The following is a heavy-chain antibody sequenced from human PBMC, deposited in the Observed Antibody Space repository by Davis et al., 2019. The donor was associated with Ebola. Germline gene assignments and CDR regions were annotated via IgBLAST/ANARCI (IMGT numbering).Heavy chain of an antibody. V-gene: IGHV3-30-3*02. CDR3: AKSLVGATTF. Sequence: GESLKISCAASGFTFSSYAMHWVRQTPGKGLEWVAAISYDGDNKYYADSAKGRFTISRDSSKSTLYLQMNSLRAEDTAVYYCAKSLVGATTFWGQGTLVTISS. CDR1: GFTFSSYA. J-gene: IGHJ4*02. D-gene: IGHD1-26*01. CDR2: ISYDGDNK.